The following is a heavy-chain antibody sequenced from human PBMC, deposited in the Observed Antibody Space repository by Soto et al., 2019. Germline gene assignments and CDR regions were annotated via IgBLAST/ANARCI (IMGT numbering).Heavy chain of an antibody. CDR1: GGTFSDYA. J-gene: IGHJ4*02. CDR3: ARDRRSYGYVAFDH. Sequence: QVQLVQSGAEVKKPGSSVKVSCKISGGTFSDYAVSWVRQAPGQGLEWMGVIIPTFPTPTYSHKFQGRVTITADESTSTVYMDLTSLKSEDTAVYYCARDRRSYGYVAFDHLGQGTLVTVSS. V-gene: IGHV1-69*01. CDR2: IIPTFPTP. D-gene: IGHD5-18*01.